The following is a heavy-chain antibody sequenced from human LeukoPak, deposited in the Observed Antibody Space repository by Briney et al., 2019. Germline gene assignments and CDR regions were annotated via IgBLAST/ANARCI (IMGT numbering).Heavy chain of an antibody. CDR1: GFTFSSYA. CDR3: ARESSKYSSSPSDYFDY. V-gene: IGHV3-23*01. Sequence: GGSLRLSCAASGFTFSSYAIYWVRQAPGKGLEWVSGISGSGGSTYFADSVKGRFTISRDNSKNTLYLQMNSLRAEDTAVYYCARESSKYSSSPSDYFDYWGQGTLVTVSS. D-gene: IGHD6-6*01. CDR2: ISGSGGST. J-gene: IGHJ4*02.